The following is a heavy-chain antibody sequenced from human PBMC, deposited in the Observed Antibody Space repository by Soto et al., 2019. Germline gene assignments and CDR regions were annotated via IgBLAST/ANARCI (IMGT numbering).Heavy chain of an antibody. J-gene: IGHJ3*02. Sequence: ASVKVSCKVSGYTLTELSMHWVRQAPGKGLEWMGGFDPEDGETIYAQKFQGRVTMTEDTSTDTAYMELSSLRSEDTAVYYCATDIWGIAERKYAFDIWGQGTMVTVSS. CDR1: GYTLTELS. CDR3: ATDIWGIAERKYAFDI. V-gene: IGHV1-24*01. D-gene: IGHD6-13*01. CDR2: FDPEDGET.